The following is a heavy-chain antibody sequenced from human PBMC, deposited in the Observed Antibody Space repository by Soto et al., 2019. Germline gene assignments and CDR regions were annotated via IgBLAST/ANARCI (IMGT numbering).Heavy chain of an antibody. D-gene: IGHD1-1*01. V-gene: IGHV4-39*01. Sequence: VGSSETLSLTCTVSGDSISSSGYFWGWLRQPPGKGLEWIGSITYSGTTYYNEALKSRVTISADTSKNQYSLNLRSATAADTAVYYCARRLYHNDKYYIDFWGQGTPVTVSS. CDR3: ARRLYHNDKYYIDF. CDR1: GDSISSSGYF. J-gene: IGHJ4*02. CDR2: ITYSGTT.